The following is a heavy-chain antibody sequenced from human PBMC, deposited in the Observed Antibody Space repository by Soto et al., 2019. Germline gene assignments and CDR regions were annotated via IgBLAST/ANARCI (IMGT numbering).Heavy chain of an antibody. D-gene: IGHD3-22*01. Sequence: QVQLVQSGAEVKKPGSSVKVSCKASGGTFSRYAISWVRQAPGQGLEWMGGIIPIFGTANYAQKFQGRVTITADESTSTAYMELSSLRSEDTAVYYCASQPNYYDSSGYYYFDYWGQGTLVTVSS. CDR1: GGTFSRYA. J-gene: IGHJ4*02. V-gene: IGHV1-69*01. CDR3: ASQPNYYDSSGYYYFDY. CDR2: IIPIFGTA.